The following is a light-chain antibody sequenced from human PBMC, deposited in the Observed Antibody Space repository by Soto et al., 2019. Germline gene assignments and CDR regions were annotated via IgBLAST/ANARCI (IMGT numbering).Light chain of an antibody. V-gene: IGKV3D-20*01. J-gene: IGKJ4*01. CDR3: QQYSTSLT. CDR2: DVS. CDR1: QSVSSIY. Sequence: EIVLTQSPATLSLSPGERATLSCGASQSVSSIYLAWYQQKPGLAPRLLIYDVSNRFTGIPDRFSGSGSGTDFTLTITRLEPEDSAVYYCQQYSTSLTFGGGAKVEIK.